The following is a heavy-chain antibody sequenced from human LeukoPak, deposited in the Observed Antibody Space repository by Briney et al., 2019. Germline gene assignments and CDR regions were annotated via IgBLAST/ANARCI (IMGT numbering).Heavy chain of an antibody. CDR3: AKSLSYDSSGFFDY. J-gene: IGHJ4*02. CDR2: IKQDGSEK. V-gene: IGHV3-7*03. D-gene: IGHD3-22*01. Sequence: GGSLRLSCAASGFTFSSYWMSWVRQAPGKGLEWVANIKQDGSEKYYVDSVKGRFTISRDNAKNSLYLQMNSLRAEDTAVYYCAKSLSYDSSGFFDYWGQGTLVTVSS. CDR1: GFTFSSYW.